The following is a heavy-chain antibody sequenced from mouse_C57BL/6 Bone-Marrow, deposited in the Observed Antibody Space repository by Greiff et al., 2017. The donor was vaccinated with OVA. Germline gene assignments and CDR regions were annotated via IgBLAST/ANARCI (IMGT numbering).Heavy chain of an antibody. CDR2: INPGSGGT. D-gene: IGHD2-3*01. V-gene: IGHV1-54*01. CDR3: ARWLLQYFDV. J-gene: IGHJ1*03. Sequence: QVQLQQSGAELVRPGTSVKVSCKASGYAFTNYLIEWVKQRPGQGLEWIGVINPGSGGTNYNEKFKGKATLTAAKSSSTAYMQLSSLTSEDSAVYFCARWLLQYFDVWGTGTTVTVSS. CDR1: GYAFTNYL.